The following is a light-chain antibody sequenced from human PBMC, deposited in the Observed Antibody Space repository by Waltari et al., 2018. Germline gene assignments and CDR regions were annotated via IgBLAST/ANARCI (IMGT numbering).Light chain of an antibody. Sequence: QSVLTQAPSMSGAPGPRVTIPCTGDDSNVASFGVHWYQHLPGRVPKLLIYENTKRPSGVPDRFSGSKSGTSASLAIEGLQPEDEGDYYCQSYDNSLRGSVLFGGGTKVTV. CDR2: ENT. CDR1: DSNVASFG. CDR3: QSYDNSLRGSVL. J-gene: IGLJ3*02. V-gene: IGLV1-40*01.